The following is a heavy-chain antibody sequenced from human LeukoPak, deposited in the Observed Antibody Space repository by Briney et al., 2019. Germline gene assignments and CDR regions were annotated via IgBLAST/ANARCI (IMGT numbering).Heavy chain of an antibody. CDR1: GFTFSSYS. D-gene: IGHD6-19*01. CDR2: ISSSSSYI. CDR3: ARVSSGSNPYYYCGMDV. V-gene: IGHV3-21*01. J-gene: IGHJ6*02. Sequence: GGSLRLSCAASGFTFSSYSMNWVRQAPGKGLEWVSSISSSSSYIYYADSVKGRFTISRDNAKNSLYLQMNSLRAEDTAVYYCARVSSGSNPYYYCGMDVWGQGTTVTVSS.